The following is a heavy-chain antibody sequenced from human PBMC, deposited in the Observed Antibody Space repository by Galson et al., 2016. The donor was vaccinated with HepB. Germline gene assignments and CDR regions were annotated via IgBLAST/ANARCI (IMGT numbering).Heavy chain of an antibody. CDR2: VYWDDDY. CDR3: AYTSARYTTNWYPNWLDP. J-gene: IGHJ5*02. Sequence: PALVKPTQTLTLTCTVSGLSLSTHGVGVAWIRQPPGEAPEWLGAVYWDDDYRYSPALKSRITITRDSSRDQVILTLTNMDPVDSATYYCAYTSARYTTNWYPNWLDPWGQGTLVTVSS. V-gene: IGHV2-5*02. CDR1: GLSLSTHGVG. D-gene: IGHD7-27*01.